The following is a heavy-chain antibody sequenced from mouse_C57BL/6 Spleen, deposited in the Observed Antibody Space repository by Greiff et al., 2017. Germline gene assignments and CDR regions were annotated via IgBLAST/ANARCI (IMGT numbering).Heavy chain of an antibody. V-gene: IGHV1-69*01. J-gene: IGHJ3*01. CDR2: IDPSDSFT. Sequence: QVQLQQPGAELVMPGASVKLSCKASGYTFTSYWMHWVKQRPGQGLEWIGEIDPSDSFTNYNQKFKGKPTLTVDKPSSTAYMQLSSLPSEDSAVXYYARARLRRAFAYWGQGTLVTVSA. D-gene: IGHD2-4*01. CDR3: ARARLRRAFAY. CDR1: GYTFTSYW.